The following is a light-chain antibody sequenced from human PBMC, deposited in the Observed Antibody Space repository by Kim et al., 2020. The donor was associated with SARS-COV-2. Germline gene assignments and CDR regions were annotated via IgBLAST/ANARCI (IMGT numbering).Light chain of an antibody. CDR1: QSVSSN. Sequence: EIVMTQSPATLSVSPGERATLSCRASQSVSSNLAWYQQKPGQAPRLLINGASTRATGIPARFSGSGSGTDFTLTISSLQSEDFAVYYCQQYNNWPGTFGQGTKVEIK. CDR2: GAS. CDR3: QQYNNWPGT. J-gene: IGKJ1*01. V-gene: IGKV3-15*01.